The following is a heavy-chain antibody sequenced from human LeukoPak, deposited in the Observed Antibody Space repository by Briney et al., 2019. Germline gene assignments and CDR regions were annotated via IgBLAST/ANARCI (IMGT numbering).Heavy chain of an antibody. CDR2: IYPGDSDT. D-gene: IGHD3-9*01. CDR3: AGGYYDILTGYRTEDDY. Sequence: GESLKISCKGSGYSFTSYWFGWVRQMPGKGLEWMGIIYPGDSDTRYSPSFQGQVTISADKSISTAYLQWSSLKASDTAMYYCAGGYYDILTGYRTEDDYWGQGTLVTVSS. J-gene: IGHJ4*02. CDR1: GYSFTSYW. V-gene: IGHV5-51*01.